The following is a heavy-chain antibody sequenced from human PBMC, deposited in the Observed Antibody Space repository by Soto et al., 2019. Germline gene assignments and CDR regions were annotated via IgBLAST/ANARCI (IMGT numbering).Heavy chain of an antibody. CDR1: GYTFTSYG. V-gene: IGHV1-18*01. D-gene: IGHD2-21*01. J-gene: IGHJ4*02. Sequence: ASVKVSCKASGYTFTSYGISWVRQAPGQGLEWMAWISAYNGNTKYSQKFQGRVTITRDTSASTAYMELSSLRSEDTATYYCARSEISYSKLDSWGQGTLVTVSS. CDR3: ARSEISYSKLDS. CDR2: ISAYNGNT.